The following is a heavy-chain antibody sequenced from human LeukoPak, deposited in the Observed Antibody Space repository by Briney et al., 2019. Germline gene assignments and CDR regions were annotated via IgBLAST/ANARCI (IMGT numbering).Heavy chain of an antibody. J-gene: IGHJ6*03. Sequence: GASVEVSCKASGGTFSSYAISWVRQAPGQGLEWMGGIIPIFGTANYAQKFQGRVTITADESTSTAYMELSSLRSEDTAVYYCARNREEWSRAYYYYMDVWGKGTTVTVSS. D-gene: IGHD3-3*01. CDR2: IIPIFGTA. CDR1: GGTFSSYA. CDR3: ARNREEWSRAYYYYMDV. V-gene: IGHV1-69*13.